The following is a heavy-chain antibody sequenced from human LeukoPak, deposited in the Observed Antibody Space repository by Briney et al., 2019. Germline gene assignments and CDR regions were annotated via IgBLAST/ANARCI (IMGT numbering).Heavy chain of an antibody. J-gene: IGHJ4*02. CDR3: ARDKSWDY. V-gene: IGHV1-2*02. CDR1: GYAFTGYY. Sequence: ASVKVSCKASGYAFTGYYMHWVRQAPGQGLEWMGWINPNSGGTNYAQNFQGRVTLTRDTSISTAYMELSRLRSDDTAVYYCARDKSWDYWGQGTLVTVSS. CDR2: INPNSGGT.